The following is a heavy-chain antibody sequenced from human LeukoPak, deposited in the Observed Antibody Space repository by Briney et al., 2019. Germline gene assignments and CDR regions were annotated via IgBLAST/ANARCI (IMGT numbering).Heavy chain of an antibody. CDR3: ARVPGGSYSGSYFDY. D-gene: IGHD1-26*01. CDR1: GFTFSNAW. Sequence: GGSLRLSCAASGFTFSNAWMSWVRQAPGKGLEWVGRIKSKTDGGTTDYAAPVKGRFTISRDDSKNTLYLQMNSLKTEDTAVYYCARVPGGSYSGSYFDYWGQGTLVTVSS. CDR2: IKSKTDGGTT. V-gene: IGHV3-15*01. J-gene: IGHJ4*02.